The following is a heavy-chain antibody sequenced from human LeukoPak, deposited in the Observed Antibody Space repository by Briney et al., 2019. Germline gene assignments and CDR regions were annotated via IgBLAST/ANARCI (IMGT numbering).Heavy chain of an antibody. CDR3: AKNGDRGAYCSGGTCCPYYYYYMDV. Sequence: GGSLRLSCAASGFTFSSYGISWVRQAPGKGLEWVSAISASGGTTYYADSVKGHFTISRDNSKNTLYLQMNSLSAEDTAVYYCAKNGDRGAYCSGGTCCPYYYYYMDVWGKGTTVTISS. CDR1: GFTFSSYG. CDR2: ISASGGTT. V-gene: IGHV3-23*01. J-gene: IGHJ6*03. D-gene: IGHD2-15*01.